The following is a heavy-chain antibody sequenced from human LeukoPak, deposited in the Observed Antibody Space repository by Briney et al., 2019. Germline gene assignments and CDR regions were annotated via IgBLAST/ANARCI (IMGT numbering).Heavy chain of an antibody. D-gene: IGHD6-19*01. J-gene: IGHJ5*02. CDR3: ARDQAVAGIYWFDP. Sequence: ASVKVSCKVSGYTLTELSMHWVRQAPGKGLEWMGGFDPEDGETIYAQKFQGRVTMTTDTSTSTAYMELRSLRSDDTAVYYCARDQAVAGIYWFDPWGQGTLVTVSS. CDR1: GYTLTELS. CDR2: FDPEDGET. V-gene: IGHV1-24*01.